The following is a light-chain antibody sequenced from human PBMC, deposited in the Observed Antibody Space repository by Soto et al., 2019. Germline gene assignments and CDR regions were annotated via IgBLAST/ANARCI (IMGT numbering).Light chain of an antibody. CDR2: DAS. J-gene: IGKJ2*01. Sequence: DIQMTQSPSSLSASVGDRVTITCQASEGITNYLNWYQQKPGKVPKLLIYDASNLEVGVPSRFSGSGSGTEFTFTISSLQPEDIATYYCHQYDSLPYTFVQGTKVEMK. V-gene: IGKV1-33*01. CDR3: HQYDSLPYT. CDR1: EGITNY.